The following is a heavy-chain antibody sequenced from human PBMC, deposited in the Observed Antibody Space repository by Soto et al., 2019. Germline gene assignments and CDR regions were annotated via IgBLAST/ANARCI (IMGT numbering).Heavy chain of an antibody. CDR2: ISFDGRQK. J-gene: IGHJ4*01. Sequence: GGSLRRSCAASGFIFSTYGMHWVRQAPGKGLEWVALISFDGRQKYYAESLKGRFTISRDNSKDMLYLEVNSLRAEDTAVYYCAKDESRYCTDSSCYPTDYWGQGTQVTVSS. CDR1: GFIFSTYG. V-gene: IGHV3-30*18. D-gene: IGHD2-15*01. CDR3: AKDESRYCTDSSCYPTDY.